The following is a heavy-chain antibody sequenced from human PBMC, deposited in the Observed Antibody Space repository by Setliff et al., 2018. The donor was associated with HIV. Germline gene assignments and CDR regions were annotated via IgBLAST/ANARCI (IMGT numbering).Heavy chain of an antibody. J-gene: IGHJ3*02. Sequence: ASVKVSCKASGYSFSSYGIGWVRLAPGQGLEWMGWMSTDNGNTNYAQKFQERVTITRDMSTSTAYMELSSLRSEDTAVYYCAALYYDSSGYYPGAFDIWGQGTMVTVSS. CDR1: GYSFSSYG. V-gene: IGHV1-18*01. D-gene: IGHD3-22*01. CDR3: AALYYDSSGYYPGAFDI. CDR2: MSTDNGNT.